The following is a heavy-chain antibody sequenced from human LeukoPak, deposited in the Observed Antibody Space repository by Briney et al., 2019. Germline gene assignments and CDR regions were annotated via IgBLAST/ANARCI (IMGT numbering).Heavy chain of an antibody. CDR3: AKDSSSWYRPDY. V-gene: IGHV3-74*01. J-gene: IGHJ4*02. CDR1: GFTFRTYW. CDR2: ISGDGRST. Sequence: GGSLRLSCAASGFTFRTYWMHWVRQAPGEGLIWVSRISGDGRSTSYADSVKGRFTISRDNAKNTLYLQMNSLRAEDTAVYYCAKDSSSWYRPDYWGQGTLVTVSS. D-gene: IGHD6-13*01.